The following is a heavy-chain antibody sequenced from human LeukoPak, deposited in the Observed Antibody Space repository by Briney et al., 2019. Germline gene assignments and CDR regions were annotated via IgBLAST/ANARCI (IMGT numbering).Heavy chain of an antibody. CDR3: ARDGRVYCSSTSCYPRPDAFDI. CDR2: ISAYNGNT. Sequence: GASVKVSCKASGYTSTSYGISWVRQAPGQGLEWMGWISAYNGNTNYAQKLQGRVTMTTDTSTSTAYMELRSLRSDDTAVYYCARDGRVYCSSTSCYPRPDAFDIWGQGTMVTVSS. V-gene: IGHV1-18*01. CDR1: GYTSTSYG. J-gene: IGHJ3*02. D-gene: IGHD2-2*01.